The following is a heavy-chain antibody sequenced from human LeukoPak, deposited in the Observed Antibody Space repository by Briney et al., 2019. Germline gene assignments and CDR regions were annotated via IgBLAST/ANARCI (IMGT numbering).Heavy chain of an antibody. D-gene: IGHD2-15*01. V-gene: IGHV4-59*01. CDR3: ARAVGCSGGSCYRLFDY. CDR2: IYYSGST. J-gene: IGHJ4*02. CDR1: GGSISSYY. Sequence: SETLSLTCTASGGSISSYYWSWIRQPPGKGLEWIGYIYYSGSTNYNPSLKSRVTISVDTSKNQFSLKLSSVTAADTAVYYCARAVGCSGGSCYRLFDYWGQGTLVTVSS.